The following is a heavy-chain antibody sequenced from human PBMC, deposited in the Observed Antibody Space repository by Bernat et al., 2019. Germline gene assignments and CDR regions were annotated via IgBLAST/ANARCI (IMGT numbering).Heavy chain of an antibody. CDR1: GGTFSSYA. D-gene: IGHD5-24*01. CDR2: SIPIFGTA. V-gene: IGHV1-69*12. CDR3: ASGGGDGSGYFDY. J-gene: IGHJ4*02. Sequence: QVQLVQSGAEVKKPGSSVKVSCKASGGTFSSYAISWVRQAPVQGLEWMGGSIPIFGTANYAQKFQGRVTITADESTTTATMELSSLSSEDPAFHYCASGGGDGSGYFDYWGQGTLVTVSS.